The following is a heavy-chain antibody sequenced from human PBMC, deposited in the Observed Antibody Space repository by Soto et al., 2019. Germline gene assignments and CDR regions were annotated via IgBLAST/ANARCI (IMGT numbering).Heavy chain of an antibody. V-gene: IGHV4-31*03. J-gene: IGHJ6*02. CDR2: IYYSGST. Sequence: SETLSLTCTVSGGSLSSGGSYWSWIRQHPGKGLEWIGYIYYSGSTYYNPSLKSRVTISVDTSKNQFSLKLSSVTAAHTAVYYCARAGYSYGPRYYGMDVWGQGTTVTVSS. D-gene: IGHD5-18*01. CDR3: ARAGYSYGPRYYGMDV. CDR1: GGSLSSGGSY.